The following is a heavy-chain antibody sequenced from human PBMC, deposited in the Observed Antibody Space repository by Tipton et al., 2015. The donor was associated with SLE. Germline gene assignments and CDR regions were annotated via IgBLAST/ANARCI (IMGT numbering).Heavy chain of an antibody. CDR1: GFTFSSYA. Sequence: SLRLSCAASGFTFSSYAMSWVRQAPGKGLEWVSSISSSSSYIYYADSVKGRFTISRDNAKNSLYLQMNSLRAEDTAVYYCARDRAVRQQLPIPSDYWGQGTLVTVSS. J-gene: IGHJ4*02. CDR2: ISSSSSYI. D-gene: IGHD6-13*01. CDR3: ARDRAVRQQLPIPSDY. V-gene: IGHV3-21*01.